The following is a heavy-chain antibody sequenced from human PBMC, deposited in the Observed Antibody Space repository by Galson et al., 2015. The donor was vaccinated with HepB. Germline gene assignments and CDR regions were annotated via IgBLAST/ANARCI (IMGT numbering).Heavy chain of an antibody. D-gene: IGHD6-25*01. J-gene: IGHJ6*03. V-gene: IGHV3-30*18. CDR3: AKTGPYSVGWGDAGDYYYYLHV. Sequence: SLRLSCAASGFTFSSYGMHWVRQAPGKGLEWVAVISYDGSNKYYADSVKGRFTISRDNSRDALFLQMNSLRAGDTALYYCAKTGPYSVGWGDAGDYYYYLHVWGRGTTVTVSS. CDR1: GFTFSSYG. CDR2: ISYDGSNK.